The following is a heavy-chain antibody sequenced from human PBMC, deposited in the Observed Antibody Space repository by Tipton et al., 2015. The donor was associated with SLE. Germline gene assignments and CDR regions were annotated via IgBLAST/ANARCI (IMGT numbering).Heavy chain of an antibody. D-gene: IGHD6-13*01. CDR3: AKDGGAAAVDY. J-gene: IGHJ4*02. Sequence: SLRLSCVASGFTFSIYAMSWVRQAPGKGLGWVSVIYSGGSTSYVDSVKGRFTISRDNSRNTLYLQMNSLRAEDTAVYYCAKDGGAAAVDYWGQGTLVTVSS. V-gene: IGHV3-23*03. CDR2: IYSGGST. CDR1: GFTFSIYA.